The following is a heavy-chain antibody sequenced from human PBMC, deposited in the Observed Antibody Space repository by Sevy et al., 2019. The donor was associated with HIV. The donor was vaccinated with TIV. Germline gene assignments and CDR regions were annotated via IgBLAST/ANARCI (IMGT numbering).Heavy chain of an antibody. CDR1: GFSFNDHA. J-gene: IGHJ6*02. CDR3: AKDINRGCDGVNCYPYYYYFYGLDV. CDR2: VSWNSRNI. V-gene: IGHV3-9*01. D-gene: IGHD2-21*01. Sequence: GGSLRLSCAASGFSFNDHAMHWVRQVPGKGLEWVSGVSWNSRNIGYGDSVKGRFTISRENANHFLYLEMNSLRPEDTAFYYCAKDINRGCDGVNCYPYYYYFYGLDVWGQGTTVTVSS.